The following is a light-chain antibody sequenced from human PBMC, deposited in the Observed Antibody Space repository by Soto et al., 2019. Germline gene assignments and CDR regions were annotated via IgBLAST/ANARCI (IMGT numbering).Light chain of an antibody. CDR3: AAWDESLNGYV. V-gene: IGLV1-44*01. Sequence: QSVLTQPPSASGTPGQRVTISCSGSSPNIGSNIVNWYQQLPGTAPKLLIYSNSQRPSGVPDRFSGSKSGTSASLAIRGLQSDDEAAYYCAAWDESLNGYVFGNGTKVTVL. J-gene: IGLJ1*01. CDR2: SNS. CDR1: SPNIGSNI.